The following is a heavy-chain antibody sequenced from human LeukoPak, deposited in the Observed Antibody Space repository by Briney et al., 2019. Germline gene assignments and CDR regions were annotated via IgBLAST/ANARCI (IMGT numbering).Heavy chain of an antibody. J-gene: IGHJ4*02. D-gene: IGHD3-3*01. CDR3: ARTGVLRFLEWLLGDYCFDY. CDR2: IKQDGSEK. Sequence: QAGGSLRLSCAASGFTFSSYWMSWVRQAPGKGLEWVANIKQDGSEKYYVDSVEGRFTISRDNAKNSLYLQMNSLRAEDTAVYYCARTGVLRFLEWLLGDYCFDYWGQGTLVTVSS. V-gene: IGHV3-7*01. CDR1: GFTFSSYW.